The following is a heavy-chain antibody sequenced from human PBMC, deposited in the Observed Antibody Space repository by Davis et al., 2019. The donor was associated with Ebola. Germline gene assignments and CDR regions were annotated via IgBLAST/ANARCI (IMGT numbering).Heavy chain of an antibody. D-gene: IGHD2-21*01. V-gene: IGHV3-9*01. CDR3: AKGRTIPLALDF. CDR2: ISWNSDSI. CDR1: GFTFGDYA. J-gene: IGHJ4*02. Sequence: GESLKISCAGSGFTFGDYAMHWVRQAPGKGLEWVSGISWNSDSIVYADSVKGRFTISRDNAKNSLYLQMNSLRGEDTALYYCAKGRTIPLALDFWGQGTLVTVSS.